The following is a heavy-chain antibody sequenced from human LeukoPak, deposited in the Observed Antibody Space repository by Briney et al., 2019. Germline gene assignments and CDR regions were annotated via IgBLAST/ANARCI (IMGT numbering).Heavy chain of an antibody. J-gene: IGHJ6*02. Sequence: PGGSLRLSCAASGFTVSSNYWSWIRQPPGKGLEWIGEINHSGSTNYNPSLKSRVTISVDTSKNQFSLKLSSVTAADTAVYYCARGRRQWLAYYGMDVWGQGTTVTVSS. CDR2: INHSGST. D-gene: IGHD6-19*01. V-gene: IGHV4-34*01. CDR1: GFTVSSNY. CDR3: ARGRRQWLAYYGMDV.